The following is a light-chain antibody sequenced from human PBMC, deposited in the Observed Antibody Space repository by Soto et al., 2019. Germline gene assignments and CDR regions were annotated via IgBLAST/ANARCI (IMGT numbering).Light chain of an antibody. CDR3: QQYGSSPT. J-gene: IGKJ5*01. CDR2: GAS. CDR1: QSMGSN. V-gene: IGKV3-15*01. Sequence: EIVMTQSPATMSVSPGERATLSCRASQSMGSNVAWYQQKPGQAPRLLIYGASTRAAGIPARFSGSGSGTEFTLTISRLEPEDFAVYYCQQYGSSPTFGQGTRLEIK.